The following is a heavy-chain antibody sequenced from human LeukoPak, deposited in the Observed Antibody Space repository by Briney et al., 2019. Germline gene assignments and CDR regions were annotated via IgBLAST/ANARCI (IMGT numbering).Heavy chain of an antibody. Sequence: EASVKVSCKASGYTFPSYDINWVRQATGQGLGWMGWMNPNSGNTGYAQKFQGRVTITRNTSISTAYMELSSLRSEDTAVYYCASLVRQWAGDAFDIWGQGTMVTVSS. CDR3: ASLVRQWAGDAFDI. CDR2: MNPNSGNT. D-gene: IGHD6-19*01. CDR1: GYTFPSYD. V-gene: IGHV1-8*03. J-gene: IGHJ3*02.